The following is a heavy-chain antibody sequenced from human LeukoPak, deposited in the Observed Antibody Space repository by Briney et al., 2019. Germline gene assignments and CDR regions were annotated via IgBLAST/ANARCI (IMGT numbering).Heavy chain of an antibody. D-gene: IGHD6-13*01. CDR3: ARVSYSSRQRDFDY. J-gene: IGHJ4*02. CDR2: IYYSGST. V-gene: IGHV4-30-4*01. CDR1: GVSISSGDYY. Sequence: PSETLSLTCTVSGVSISSGDYYWSWIRQPPGKGLEWIGYIYYSGSTYYNPSLKSRVTISVDTSKNQFSLKLSSVTAADTAVYYCARVSYSSRQRDFDYWGQGTLVTVSS.